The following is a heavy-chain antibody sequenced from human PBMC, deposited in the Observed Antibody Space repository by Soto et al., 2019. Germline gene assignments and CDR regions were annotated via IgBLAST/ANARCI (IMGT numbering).Heavy chain of an antibody. D-gene: IGHD6-19*01. CDR3: ARVKQWPSFDI. J-gene: IGHJ3*02. CDR2: IYYSGST. Sequence: SETLSLTCTVSGDSISSGGYYWSWIRQHPGKGLEWIGYIYYSGSTYYNPSLKSRVTISVDTSKNQFSLKLSSVTAADTAVYYCARVKQWPSFDIWGQGTMVTVSS. V-gene: IGHV4-31*03. CDR1: GDSISSGGYY.